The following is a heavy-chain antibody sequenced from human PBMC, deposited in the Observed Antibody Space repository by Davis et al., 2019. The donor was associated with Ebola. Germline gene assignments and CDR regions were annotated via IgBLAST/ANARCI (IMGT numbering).Heavy chain of an antibody. J-gene: IGHJ6*02. CDR3: ARDKLRESYYYYYGMDV. D-gene: IGHD4-17*01. Sequence: GESLKISCAASGFTFSSYGMHWVRQAPGKGLEWVAVIWYDGSNKYYADSVKGRFTIPRDNSKNTLYLQMNSLRAEDTAVYYCARDKLRESYYYYYGMDVWGQGTTVTVSS. V-gene: IGHV3-33*01. CDR2: IWYDGSNK. CDR1: GFTFSSYG.